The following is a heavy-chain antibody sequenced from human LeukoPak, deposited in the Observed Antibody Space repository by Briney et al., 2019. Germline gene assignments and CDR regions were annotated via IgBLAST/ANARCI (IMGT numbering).Heavy chain of an antibody. V-gene: IGHV3-23*01. CDR2: ISGSGGST. Sequence: PGGSLRLSCAASGFTFTTYWMHWVRQAPGKGLEWVSAISGSGGSTYYADSVKGRFTISRDNSKNTLYLQMNSLRAEDTAVYYCAKASGWFDPWGQGTLVTVSS. CDR1: GFTFTTYW. D-gene: IGHD6-25*01. CDR3: AKASGWFDP. J-gene: IGHJ5*02.